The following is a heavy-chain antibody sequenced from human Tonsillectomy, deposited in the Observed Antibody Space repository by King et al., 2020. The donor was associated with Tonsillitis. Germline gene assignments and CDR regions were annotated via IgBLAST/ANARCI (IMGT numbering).Heavy chain of an antibody. CDR2: MNSNSDNT. CDR3: ARVAVRRGRLYEQHYGLDV. CDR1: GYSFTSYE. J-gene: IGHJ6*02. V-gene: IGHV1-8*01. D-gene: IGHD6-6*01. Sequence: QIQLVQSGAEVKKPGASVKVSCKASGYSFTSYEINWVRQATGQGLEWMGWMNSNSDNTGYAQKFQGRVTMTRNTSISTAYMELSTLRSEATAVYYCARVAVRRGRLYEQHYGLDVWGQGTTVCVSS.